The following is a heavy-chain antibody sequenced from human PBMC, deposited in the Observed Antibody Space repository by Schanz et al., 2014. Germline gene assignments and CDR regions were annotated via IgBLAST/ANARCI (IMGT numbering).Heavy chain of an antibody. CDR3: AKDLNRVATAPQS. CDR2: ISGSGVIT. J-gene: IGHJ5*02. D-gene: IGHD5-12*01. V-gene: IGHV3-23*04. CDR1: GFTVSSNY. Sequence: VQLVESGGCVVQPGKSLRLSCAASGFTVSSNYMSWVRQAPGKGLEWVSGISGSGVITYYEDSVKGRFTISRDNSKNTLYLQMNSLRAEDTALYYCAKDLNRVATAPQSWGQGTLVTVSS.